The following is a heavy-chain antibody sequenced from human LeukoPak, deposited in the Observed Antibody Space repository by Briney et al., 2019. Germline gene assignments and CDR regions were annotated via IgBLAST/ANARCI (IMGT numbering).Heavy chain of an antibody. J-gene: IGHJ4*02. CDR3: ARDKKQQLVRVLDY. CDR2: IKQDGSEK. Sequence: GGSLRLSCAASGFTFSSYWMSWVRQAPRKGLEWVANIKQDGSEKYYVDSVKGRFTISRDNAKNSLYLQMNSLRAEDTAVYYCARDKKQQLVRVLDYWGQGTLVTVSS. CDR1: GFTFSSYW. V-gene: IGHV3-7*01. D-gene: IGHD6-13*01.